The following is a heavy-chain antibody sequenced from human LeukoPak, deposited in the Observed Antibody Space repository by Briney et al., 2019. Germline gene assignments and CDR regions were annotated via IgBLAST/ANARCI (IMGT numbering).Heavy chain of an antibody. CDR1: GFTFSSSA. Sequence: GGSLRLSCAASGFTFSSSAMSWVRQAPGKGLEWVSAISGSGGSTYYADSVKGRFTISRDNSKNTLYLQMNSLRAEDTAVYYCAKGGYSCGLGYFDYWGQGTLVTVSS. CDR3: AKGGYSCGLGYFDY. J-gene: IGHJ4*02. V-gene: IGHV3-23*01. D-gene: IGHD5-18*01. CDR2: ISGSGGST.